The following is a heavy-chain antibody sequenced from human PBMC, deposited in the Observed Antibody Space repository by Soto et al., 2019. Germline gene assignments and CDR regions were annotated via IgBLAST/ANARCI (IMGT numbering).Heavy chain of an antibody. CDR2: ISGTGGST. CDR1: GFPFNNYA. V-gene: IGHV3-23*01. CDR3: AKDRLGGNFDY. J-gene: IGHJ4*02. Sequence: GGSXRLSCPASGFPFNNYAMNWVRQAPGKGLEWVATISGTGGSTYYADSVKGRFTISRDNSKNTLYLQMNSLRVEDTAVYYCAKDRLGGNFDYWGQGTQVTVSS.